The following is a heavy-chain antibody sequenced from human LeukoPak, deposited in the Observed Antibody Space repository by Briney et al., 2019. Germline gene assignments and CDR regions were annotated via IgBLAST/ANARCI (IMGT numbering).Heavy chain of an antibody. V-gene: IGHV4-34*01. J-gene: IGHJ5*02. CDR3: ARDHTYSSEST. CDR1: GGSFSGYY. CDR2: INHSGST. Sequence: NPSETLSLTCAVYGGSFSGYYWSWIRQPPGKGLEWVGEINHSGSTNYNPSLKSRVTISVDTSKNQFSLKLSSVTAADTAVYYCARDHTYSSESTWGQGTLVTVSS. D-gene: IGHD6-19*01.